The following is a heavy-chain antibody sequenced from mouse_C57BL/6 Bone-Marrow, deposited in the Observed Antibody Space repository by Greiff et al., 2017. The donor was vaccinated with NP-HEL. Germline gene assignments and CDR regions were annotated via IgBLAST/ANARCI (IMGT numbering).Heavy chain of an antibody. CDR1: GYTFTDYE. CDR3: TVSYYGSSYDAMDY. D-gene: IGHD1-1*01. Sequence: QVQLQQSGAELVRPGASVTLSCKASGYTFTDYEMHWVKQTPVHGLEWIGAIDPETGGTAYNQKFKGKAILTADKSSSTAYMELRSLTSEDSAVYYCTVSYYGSSYDAMDYWGQGTSVTVSS. CDR2: IDPETGGT. V-gene: IGHV1-15*01. J-gene: IGHJ4*01.